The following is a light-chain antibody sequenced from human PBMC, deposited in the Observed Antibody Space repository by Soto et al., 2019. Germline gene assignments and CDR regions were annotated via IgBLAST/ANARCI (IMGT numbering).Light chain of an antibody. J-gene: IGKJ3*01. Sequence: EIVLTQSPANLSLSPGERATLSCRASQSVSSYLAWYQQKLGQAPRLLIYDASNRATGIPARFSGSGSGTDFTLTISSLEPEDFAVYYCQQRSNWPPTFGPGTKVDIK. CDR2: DAS. CDR1: QSVSSY. CDR3: QQRSNWPPT. V-gene: IGKV3-11*01.